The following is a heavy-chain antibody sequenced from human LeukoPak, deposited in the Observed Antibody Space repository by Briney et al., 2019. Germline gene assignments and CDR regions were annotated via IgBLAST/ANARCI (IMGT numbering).Heavy chain of an antibody. D-gene: IGHD2-8*01. CDR2: IVIAGDT. CDR1: GFTFSNHV. Sequence: GGSLRLSCAASGFTFSNHVMHWVRQAAGKGLEWVSAIVIAGDTYYSDSVKGRFTISRENAKNSLYLQMNSLRAGDTAVYYCARSNANAFDIWGQGTMVTVSS. CDR3: ARSNANAFDI. J-gene: IGHJ3*02. V-gene: IGHV3-13*01.